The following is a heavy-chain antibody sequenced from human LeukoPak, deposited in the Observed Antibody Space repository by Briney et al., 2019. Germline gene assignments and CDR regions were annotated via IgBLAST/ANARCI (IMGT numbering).Heavy chain of an antibody. Sequence: SETLSLTCTVSGGSISSYYWSWIRQPPGKGLEWIGSIYYSGSTYYNPSLKSRVTISVDTSKNQFSLKLSSVTAADTAVYYCARSPIAAAGTFTLDYWGQGTLVTVSS. J-gene: IGHJ4*02. CDR3: ARSPIAAAGTFTLDY. CDR1: GGSISSYY. V-gene: IGHV4-59*05. D-gene: IGHD6-13*01. CDR2: IYYSGST.